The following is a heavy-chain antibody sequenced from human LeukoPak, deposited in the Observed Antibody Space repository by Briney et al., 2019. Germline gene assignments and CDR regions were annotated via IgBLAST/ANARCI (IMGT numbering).Heavy chain of an antibody. D-gene: IGHD2-15*01. Sequence: GGPLRLSCAASGFTFSSYGMHWVRQAPGKGLEWVAVISYDGSNKYYADSVKGRFTISRDNSKNTLYLQMNSLRAEDTAVYYCAKASYCSGGSCSSLDYWGQGTLVTVSS. CDR1: GFTFSSYG. CDR3: AKASYCSGGSCSSLDY. CDR2: ISYDGSNK. J-gene: IGHJ4*02. V-gene: IGHV3-30*18.